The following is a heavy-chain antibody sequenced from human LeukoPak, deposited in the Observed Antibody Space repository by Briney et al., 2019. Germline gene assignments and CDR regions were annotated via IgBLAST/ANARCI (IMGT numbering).Heavy chain of an antibody. D-gene: IGHD4-23*01. J-gene: IGHJ1*01. CDR3: AKTHALLRWPAEYFQH. Sequence: GGSLRLSCAASGFTFSTYAMTWVRQAPGKGLEWVSAISGSGGSTYYADSVKGRFTISRDNSKNTLYLQMNSLRAEDTAVYYCAKTHALLRWPAEYFQHWGQGTLVTVSS. CDR1: GFTFSTYA. CDR2: ISGSGGST. V-gene: IGHV3-23*01.